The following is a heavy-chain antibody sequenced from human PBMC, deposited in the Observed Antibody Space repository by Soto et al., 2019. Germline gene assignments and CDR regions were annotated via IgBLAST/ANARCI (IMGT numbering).Heavy chain of an antibody. CDR3: ARGTMIWAFDI. CDR1: GYTFTSDG. V-gene: IGHV1-18*01. CDR2: ISAYNGNT. J-gene: IGHJ3*02. D-gene: IGHD3-22*01. Sequence: ASLHGSCKASGYTFTSDGISWVRQAPGQGLEWMGWISAYNGNTNYAQKLQGRVTMTTDTSTSTAYMDLRSLRSDDTAVYYCARGTMIWAFDIWGQGTMVTVSS.